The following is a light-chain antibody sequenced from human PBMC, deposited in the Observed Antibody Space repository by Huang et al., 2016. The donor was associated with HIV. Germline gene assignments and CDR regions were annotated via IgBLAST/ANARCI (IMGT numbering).Light chain of an antibody. J-gene: IGKJ1*01. V-gene: IGKV1-NL1*01. Sequence: DIQMTQSPSSLPASVGDRVTITCRASQGISNSLAWYQQKPGKAPKLLLYAESKLERGVPSRFSGSASGTDYTLTISSLQPEDFATYYCQQYWSTPPATFGQGTKVEIK. CDR1: QGISNS. CDR2: AES. CDR3: QQYWSTPPAT.